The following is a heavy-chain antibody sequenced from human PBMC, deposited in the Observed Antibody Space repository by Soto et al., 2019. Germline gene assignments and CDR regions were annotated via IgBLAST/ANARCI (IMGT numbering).Heavy chain of an antibody. CDR1: GGSISSGGYY. Sequence: PSETLSLTCTVSGGSISSGGYYWSWIRQHPGKGLEWIGYIYSSGSTNYNPSLKSRVSISLDTSKNQFSLKLNSVTAADTAVYYCARDEGLLRTAYWGQGTLVTVSS. D-gene: IGHD4-17*01. CDR2: IYSSGST. V-gene: IGHV4-61*08. J-gene: IGHJ4*02. CDR3: ARDEGLLRTAY.